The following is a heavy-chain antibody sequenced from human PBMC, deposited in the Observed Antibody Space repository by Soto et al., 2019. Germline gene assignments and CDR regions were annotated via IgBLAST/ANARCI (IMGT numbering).Heavy chain of an antibody. CDR1: EFIFSTYW. D-gene: IGHD3-3*01. CDR3: ARQGRGRFSCYFDL. J-gene: IGHJ2*01. Sequence: EVQLVESGGGLVQPGGSLRLSCAASEFIFSTYWMSWVRQAPGKGLEWVATIKQEGSETYYVDSVEGRFTISRDNAKNSLHLQMNSLRVEDTAVYYCARQGRGRFSCYFDLWGRGTLVTVSS. CDR2: IKQEGSET. V-gene: IGHV3-7*01.